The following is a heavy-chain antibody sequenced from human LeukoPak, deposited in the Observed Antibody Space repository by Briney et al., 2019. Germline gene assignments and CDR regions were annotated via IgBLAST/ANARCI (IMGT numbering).Heavy chain of an antibody. CDR1: GGSISSGGYY. D-gene: IGHD3-10*01. CDR3: ARSRSYLYGSGSNNWFDP. J-gene: IGHJ5*02. V-gene: IGHV4-30-2*01. CDR2: IYHSGST. Sequence: SETLSLTCTVSGGSISSGGYYWSWIRQHPGKGLEWIGYIYHSGSTYYNPSLKSRVTISVDRSKDQFSLKLSSVTAADTAVYYCARSRSYLYGSGSNNWFDPWGQGTLVTVSS.